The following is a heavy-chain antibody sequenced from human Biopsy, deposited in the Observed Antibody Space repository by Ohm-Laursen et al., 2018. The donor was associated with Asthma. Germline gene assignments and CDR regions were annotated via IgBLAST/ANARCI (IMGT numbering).Heavy chain of an antibody. CDR1: GFTFSSYA. CDR3: AKGFDGRVPTENAFDI. J-gene: IGHJ3*02. Sequence: SLRLSCAASGFTFSSYAMNWVRQAPGKGLEWVSGIRGNDGSTYYADSVKGRFTISRDNFKRTLYLQMNSLRAEDAALYYCAKGFDGRVPTENAFDIWGQGTLVTVSS. CDR2: IRGNDGST. V-gene: IGHV3-23*01. D-gene: IGHD1-14*01.